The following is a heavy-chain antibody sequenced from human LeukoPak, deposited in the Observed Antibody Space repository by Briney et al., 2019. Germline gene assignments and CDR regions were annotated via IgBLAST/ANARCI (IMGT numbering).Heavy chain of an antibody. V-gene: IGHV3-74*01. CDR2: ISGDGGST. D-gene: IGHD1-7*01. CDR1: GFTFSSYW. CDR3: ARGGWGTAIDY. Sequence: GGSLRLSCAASGFTFSSYWMHWVRQAPGKGLVWVSYISGDGGSTTYADSVKGRFTISRDNAKNTLDLQMNSLRAEDTAVYYCARGGWGTAIDYWAQGTLVTVSS. J-gene: IGHJ4*02.